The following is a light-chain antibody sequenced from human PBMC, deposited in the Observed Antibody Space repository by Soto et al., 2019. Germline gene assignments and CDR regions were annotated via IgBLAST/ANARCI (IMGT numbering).Light chain of an antibody. J-gene: IGLJ1*01. Sequence: QAVVTQPPSVSAAPGQKVSISCTGSSSNIGNNYVSWYQQFPGTAPKLLIYGNNKRPSGIPDRFSGSKSGTSATLGITGLQTGDEADYYCGTWDAGLSGYVFGTGTKVTVL. CDR1: SSNIGNNY. CDR2: GNN. CDR3: GTWDAGLSGYV. V-gene: IGLV1-51*01.